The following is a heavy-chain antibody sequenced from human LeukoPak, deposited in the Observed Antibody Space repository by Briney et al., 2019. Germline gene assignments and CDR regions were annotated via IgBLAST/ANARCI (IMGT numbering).Heavy chain of an antibody. CDR3: ARDQNYYVSGSYVY. Sequence: GGPLRLSCAASGFIFSNYWTTWVRQAPGKGLEWVANIKQDGSEKYYVDSVKGRFTISRDNAKNSLYLQMNSLRAEDTAVYYCARDQNYYVSGSYVYWGQGTLVTVSS. CDR2: IKQDGSEK. J-gene: IGHJ4*02. D-gene: IGHD3-10*01. V-gene: IGHV3-7*04. CDR1: GFIFSNYW.